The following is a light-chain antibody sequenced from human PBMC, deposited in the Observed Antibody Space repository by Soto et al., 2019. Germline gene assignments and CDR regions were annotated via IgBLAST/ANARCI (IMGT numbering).Light chain of an antibody. V-gene: IGLV2-18*01. CDR1: RSDVGNYKS. Sequence: QSVLTQPASVSGSPGQSITISCTGIRSDVGNYKSVSWYQQPPGTAPKLMIYEVSSRPSGVPDRFSGSKSGNTASLTISGLQVEDEADYYCSLYTSSSTFVFGTGTKVTVL. J-gene: IGLJ1*01. CDR3: SLYTSSSTFV. CDR2: EVS.